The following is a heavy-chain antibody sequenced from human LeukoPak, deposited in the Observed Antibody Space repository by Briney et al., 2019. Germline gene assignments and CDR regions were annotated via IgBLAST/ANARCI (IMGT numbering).Heavy chain of an antibody. CDR1: GFTFSTYW. J-gene: IGHJ4*02. CDR2: IKQDGSEK. CDR3: ARERQNKDFWSGGDY. Sequence: GGSLRLSCAASGFTFSTYWMSWVRQAPGKGLEWVANIKQDGSEKYYVDSVKGRFTISRDNAKNSLYLQMNTLRPEDTAVYYCARERQNKDFWSGGDYWGQGSLVTVSS. D-gene: IGHD3-3*01. V-gene: IGHV3-7*01.